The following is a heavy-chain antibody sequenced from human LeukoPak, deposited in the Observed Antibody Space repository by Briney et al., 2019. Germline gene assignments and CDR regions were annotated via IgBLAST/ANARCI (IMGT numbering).Heavy chain of an antibody. D-gene: IGHD5-18*01. CDR2: INHSGST. J-gene: IGHJ6*02. CDR3: ARWSDTAMAPNPNYYYGMDV. V-gene: IGHV4-34*01. Sequence: SETLSLTCAVYGGSFSGYYWSWIRQPPGKGLEWIGEINHSGSTNYNPSLKSRVTISVDTSKNQFSLKLSSVTAADTAVYYCARWSDTAMAPNPNYYYGMDVWGQGTRSPSP. CDR1: GGSFSGYY.